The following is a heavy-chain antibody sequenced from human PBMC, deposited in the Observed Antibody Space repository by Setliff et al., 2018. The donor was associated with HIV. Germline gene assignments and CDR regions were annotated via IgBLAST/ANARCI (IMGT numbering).Heavy chain of an antibody. CDR3: ARFPLLHKNAFDI. Sequence: PSETLSLTCTVSGGSISSGYYYWSWIRQHPGKGLEWIGYIYNTGSTYHSPSLESRVTISVDTSKNQFSLKLSSVTAADTAVYYCARFPLLHKNAFDIWGQGTMVTVSS. D-gene: IGHD2-15*01. V-gene: IGHV4-31*03. J-gene: IGHJ3*02. CDR1: GGSISSGYYY. CDR2: IYNTGST.